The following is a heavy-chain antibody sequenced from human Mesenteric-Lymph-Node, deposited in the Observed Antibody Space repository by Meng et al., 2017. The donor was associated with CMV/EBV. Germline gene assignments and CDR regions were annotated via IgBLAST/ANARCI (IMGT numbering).Heavy chain of an antibody. Sequence: QLRLRWSGQGQVKPSETLSLTCTVSGDSISSFYYWGWIRQPPGRGLEWIGSVHYTGSTYYSPSLKSRVTVSVDTSKNQFSLRLTSVTAADTAVYYCARPFPSWQSPRLDPFGAWGQGTLVTVSS. V-gene: IGHV4-39*01. J-gene: IGHJ5*02. CDR1: GDSISSFYY. CDR2: VHYTGST. CDR3: ARPFPSWQSPRLDPFGA. D-gene: IGHD6-19*01.